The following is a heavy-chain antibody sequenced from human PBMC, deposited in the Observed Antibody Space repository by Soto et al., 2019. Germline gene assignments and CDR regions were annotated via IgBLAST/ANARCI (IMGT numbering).Heavy chain of an antibody. CDR2: IFPDDSNT. V-gene: IGHV5-51*01. Sequence: GESLKISCKGSGYSFATFWIAWVRQMPGRGLECMGIIFPDDSNTRYGPSFQGQVTISADKSISTAYLQWSSLKASDTAMYYCARLSTNGFRDAFHIWGQGTMVTVSS. D-gene: IGHD2-8*01. J-gene: IGHJ3*02. CDR1: GYSFATFW. CDR3: ARLSTNGFRDAFHI.